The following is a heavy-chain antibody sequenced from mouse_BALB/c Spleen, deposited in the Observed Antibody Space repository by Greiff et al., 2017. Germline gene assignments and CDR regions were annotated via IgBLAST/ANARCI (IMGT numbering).Heavy chain of an antibody. CDR1: GYTFTSYT. V-gene: IGHV1-4*02. CDR3: ATTATDY. CDR2: INPSSGYT. Sequence: LQESAAELARPGASVKMSCKASGYTFTSYTMHWVKQRPGQGLEWIGYINPSSGYTEYNQKFKDKTTLTADKSSSTAYMQLSSLTSEDSAVYYCATTATDYWGQGTTLTVSS. J-gene: IGHJ2*01. D-gene: IGHD1-2*01.